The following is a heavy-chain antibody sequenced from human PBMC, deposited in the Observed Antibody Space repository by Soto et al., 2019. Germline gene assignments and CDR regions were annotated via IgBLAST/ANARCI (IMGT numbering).Heavy chain of an antibody. D-gene: IGHD4-17*01. Sequence: SETLSLTCAVSGVLISSSYSWGWIRQPPGKGLECVGIIPHTGTTYYSPSLTRRASISVNTSNNQSSLILTFATAANTACFCCARVTMVLRASDHFGVDVWGHGTTVTVSS. CDR3: ARVTMVLRASDHFGVDV. CDR2: IPHTGTT. V-gene: IGHV4-38-2*01. J-gene: IGHJ6*02. CDR1: GVLISSSYS.